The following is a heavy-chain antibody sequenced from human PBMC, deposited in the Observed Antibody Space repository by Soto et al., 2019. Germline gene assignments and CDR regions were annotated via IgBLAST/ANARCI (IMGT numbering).Heavy chain of an antibody. Sequence: VQLVESGGGLVQPGGSLRLSGAASGISVSRNYMSWVRQAPGKGLEWVSLIYSGGSTDYADSVKGRFSISRDNAKNTVYLQMNSLRVDDTAVYYCAGGNNVEERDWGQGTLVTVSS. CDR1: GISVSRNY. CDR2: IYSGGST. V-gene: IGHV3-66*01. CDR3: AGGNNVEERD. J-gene: IGHJ4*02. D-gene: IGHD3-16*01.